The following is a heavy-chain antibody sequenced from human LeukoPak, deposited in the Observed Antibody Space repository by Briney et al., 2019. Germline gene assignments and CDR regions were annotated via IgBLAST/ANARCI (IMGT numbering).Heavy chain of an antibody. Sequence: PGGSLRLSCAASGFTFSSYAMSWVRQAPGKGLEWVSAISGSGGSTYYADSVKGRFTISRDNSKNTLYLQMSSLRAEDTAVYYCASDSVVVTADDAFDIWGQGTMVTVSS. V-gene: IGHV3-23*01. CDR3: ASDSVVVTADDAFDI. J-gene: IGHJ3*02. CDR1: GFTFSSYA. CDR2: ISGSGGST. D-gene: IGHD2-21*02.